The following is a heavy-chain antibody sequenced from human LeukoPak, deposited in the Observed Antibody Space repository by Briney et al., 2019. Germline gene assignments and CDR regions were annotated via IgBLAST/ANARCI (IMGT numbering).Heavy chain of an antibody. CDR2: ISVLGFDT. Sequence: GGSLRLSCAASNFAFSTYAMTWVRQAPGQGLEWVSSISVLGFDTSYADSVKGRFTISRDNSKNTLYLQMNSLRAEDTAVYYCAKDRDCSGDNCWRAFDMWGRGTTVTVSS. CDR3: AKDRDCSGDNCWRAFDM. D-gene: IGHD2-15*01. J-gene: IGHJ3*02. CDR1: NFAFSTYA. V-gene: IGHV3-23*01.